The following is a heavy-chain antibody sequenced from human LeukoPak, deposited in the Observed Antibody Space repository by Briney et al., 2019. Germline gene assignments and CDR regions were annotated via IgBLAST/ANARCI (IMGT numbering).Heavy chain of an antibody. CDR1: GASISSSY. J-gene: IGHJ2*01. Sequence: PSETLSLTCSVSGASISSSYWSWIRQPPGEGLQWIGNIYYNGRTNYNPSPKSRVTMSLDTSKNHFSLNLRSVTAADRAVYYCARDLGLAGLWYFDLWGRGTLVTVSS. CDR3: ARDLGLAGLWYFDL. CDR2: IYYNGRT. V-gene: IGHV4-59*01. D-gene: IGHD3/OR15-3a*01.